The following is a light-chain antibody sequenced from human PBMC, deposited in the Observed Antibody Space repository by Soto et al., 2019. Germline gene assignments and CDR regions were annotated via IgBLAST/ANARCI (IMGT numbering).Light chain of an antibody. J-gene: IGKJ1*01. CDR3: QHYGSSSWT. CDR1: QSVSSSY. V-gene: IGKV3-20*01. Sequence: EIVLTQSPGTLSLSPGERATLSCRASQSVSSSYLAWYQQKPGQAPRLVIYGTSSRATAIPDRFSGSGSGTDFTLTISRLEPEDFAVYYCQHYGSSSWTFGQGTKVEIK. CDR2: GTS.